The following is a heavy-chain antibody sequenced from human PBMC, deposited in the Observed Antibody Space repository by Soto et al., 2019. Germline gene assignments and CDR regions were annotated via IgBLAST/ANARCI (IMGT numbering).Heavy chain of an antibody. J-gene: IGHJ6*02. CDR2: IGSGGDT. D-gene: IGHD3-9*01. CDR3: TRKTPPTGMEV. CDR1: GFTLSSYD. Sequence: EVQLVESGGGLVQPGGSLRHSCAASGFTLSSYDIHWVRQATGEGLAWVSGIGSGGDTHYADSVKGRFIISREDGKNSLYLQMNNLRVGDTAVYYCTRKTPPTGMEVWGQGATVTVSS. V-gene: IGHV3-13*01.